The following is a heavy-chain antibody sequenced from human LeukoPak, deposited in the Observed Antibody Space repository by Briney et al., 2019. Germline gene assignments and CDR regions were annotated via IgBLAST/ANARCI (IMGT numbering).Heavy chain of an antibody. CDR1: GFTFSNYW. D-gene: IGHD2-21*02. CDR2: IKQDGSDK. J-gene: IGHJ4*02. Sequence: GGSLRLSCATSGFTFSNYWMSWVRRAPGKGLEWVANIKQDGSDKYYVDSVKGRFTISRDNAKNSLYLQMNSLRAEDTAVYYCARSPRVVVTATHFDYWGQGTLVTVSS. V-gene: IGHV3-7*01. CDR3: ARSPRVVVTATHFDY.